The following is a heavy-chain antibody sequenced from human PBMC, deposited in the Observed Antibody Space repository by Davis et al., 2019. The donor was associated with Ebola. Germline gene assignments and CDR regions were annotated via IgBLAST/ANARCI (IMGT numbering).Heavy chain of an antibody. V-gene: IGHV3-21*01. CDR3: ARGAGENIVVVPAAIRYYYGMDV. J-gene: IGHJ6*02. CDR2: ISSSSSYI. D-gene: IGHD2-2*02. Sequence: GESLKISCAASGFTFSSYSMNWVRQAPGKGLEWVSSISSSSSYIYYADSVKGRFTISRDNAKNSLYLQMNSLRAEDTAVYYCARGAGENIVVVPAAIRYYYGMDVWGQGTTVTVSS. CDR1: GFTFSSYS.